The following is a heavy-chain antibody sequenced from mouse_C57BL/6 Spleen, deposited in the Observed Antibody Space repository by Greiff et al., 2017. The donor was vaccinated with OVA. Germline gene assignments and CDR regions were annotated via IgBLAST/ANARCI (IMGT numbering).Heavy chain of an antibody. J-gene: IGHJ4*01. CDR3: ARSELLHAMDY. Sequence: QVQLQQPGAELVKPGASVKLSCKASGYTFTSYWMHWVKQRPGQGLEWIGMIHPNSGSTNYNEKFKSKATLTVDKTSSTAYMQLSSLTSEDSAVYYCARSELLHAMDYWGQGTSVTVSS. D-gene: IGHD2-12*01. CDR2: IHPNSGST. CDR1: GYTFTSYW. V-gene: IGHV1-64*01.